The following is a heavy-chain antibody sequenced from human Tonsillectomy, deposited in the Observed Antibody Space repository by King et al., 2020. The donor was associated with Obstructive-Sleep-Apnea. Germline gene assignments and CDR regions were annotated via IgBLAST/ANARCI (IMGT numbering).Heavy chain of an antibody. CDR1: GDSISSGDYY. Sequence: VQLQESGPGLVKPSQTLSLTCTVSGDSISSGDYYWSWIRQPPGKGLEWIGYSYNSGNSYYNPSLKSRVTISVDTSKNQFSLKLSSVTVADTAVYYCAREYCSGGSCSLAYWGQGTLVTVSS. D-gene: IGHD2-15*01. CDR2: SYNSGNS. CDR3: AREYCSGGSCSLAY. J-gene: IGHJ4*02. V-gene: IGHV4-30-4*01.